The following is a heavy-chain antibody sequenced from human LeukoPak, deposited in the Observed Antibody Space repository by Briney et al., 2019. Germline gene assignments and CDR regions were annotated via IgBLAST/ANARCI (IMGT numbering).Heavy chain of an antibody. CDR1: GVSLSSGGVG. Sequence: SGPTLVNPTQTLTLTCTFSGVSLSSGGVGVGWIRQPPGKALEWLGLTYWDDDKRYSPSMKSRLTITKDTSKNQVVITMTNMDPVDTATYYCAHSGLVDYNGLHYFDYWGQGTLVTVSS. D-gene: IGHD4-11*01. CDR3: AHSGLVDYNGLHYFDY. V-gene: IGHV2-5*02. J-gene: IGHJ4*02. CDR2: TYWDDDK.